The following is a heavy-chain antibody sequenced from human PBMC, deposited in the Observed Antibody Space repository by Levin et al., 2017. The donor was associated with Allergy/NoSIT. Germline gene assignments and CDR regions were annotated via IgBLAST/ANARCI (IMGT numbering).Heavy chain of an antibody. CDR2: ISGSGSST. J-gene: IGHJ4*02. V-gene: IGHV3-23*01. D-gene: IGHD5-12*01. Sequence: GGSLRLSCAASGFTFSSYAMSWVRQAPGKGLEWVSAISGSGSSTYYADSVKGRFTISRDKSKNTLYLQMNSLRAEDTAVYYCAKEVVATITPGDYWGQGTLVTVSS. CDR3: AKEVVATITPGDY. CDR1: GFTFSSYA.